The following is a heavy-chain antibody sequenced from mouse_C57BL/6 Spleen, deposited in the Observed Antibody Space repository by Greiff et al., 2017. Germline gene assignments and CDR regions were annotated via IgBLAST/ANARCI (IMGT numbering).Heavy chain of an antibody. CDR2: IYPGDGDT. CDR1: GYAFSSYW. D-gene: IGHD2-4*01. Sequence: QVHVKQSGAELVKPGASVKISCKASGYAFSSYWMNWVKQRPGKGLEWIGQIYPGDGDTNYNGKFKGKATLTADKSSSTAYMQLSSLTSEDSAVYFCARGDYPNAMDYWGQGTSVTVSS. V-gene: IGHV1-80*01. CDR3: ARGDYPNAMDY. J-gene: IGHJ4*01.